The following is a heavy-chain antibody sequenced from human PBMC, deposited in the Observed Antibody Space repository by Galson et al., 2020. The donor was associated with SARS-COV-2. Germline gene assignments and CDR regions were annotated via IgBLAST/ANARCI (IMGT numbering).Heavy chain of an antibody. CDR1: GYTITNSY. D-gene: IGHD3-22*01. V-gene: IGHV1-24*01. J-gene: IGHJ4*02. CDR3: ATFPPSSTYDDSSGYYFDY. CDR2: INPEDGDT. Sequence: ASVKDSCKASGYTITNSYMHWVRHAPGKGLEWMGGINPEDGDTIYAQNFQGRVTMTANTSTDTAYMELISLRSEDTAVYYCATFPPSSTYDDSSGYYFDYWGQGTLVTVAS.